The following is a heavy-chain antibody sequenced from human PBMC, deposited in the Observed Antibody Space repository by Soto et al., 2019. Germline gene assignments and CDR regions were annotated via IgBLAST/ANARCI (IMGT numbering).Heavy chain of an antibody. CDR2: IYWDDDK. D-gene: IGHD5-18*01. J-gene: IGHJ4*02. V-gene: IGHV2-5*02. CDR1: GFSLTTSGVG. Sequence: QITLKESGPTRVKPTQTLALTCTFSGFSLTTSGVGVGWIRKTPGKALEWLAVIYWDDDKRYSPSLKSRLTNTKDTSKNPVVLTMAYMDPVDTATYFCAHRGYMYGNWDQGYFDSWGQGTLVTVSS. CDR3: AHRGYMYGNWDQGYFDS.